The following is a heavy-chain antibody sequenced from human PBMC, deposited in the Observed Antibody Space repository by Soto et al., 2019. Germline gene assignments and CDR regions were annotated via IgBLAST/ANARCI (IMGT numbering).Heavy chain of an antibody. CDR2: ISYDGREK. J-gene: IGHJ4*01. V-gene: IGHV3-30*03. CDR1: GFTFSAYG. D-gene: IGHD2-21*02. CDR3: ATAEYTPRDY. Sequence: QVQLVESGGGVVQPGRSLRVSCAVSGFTFSAYGLHWVRQAPGKGLEWEAVISYDGREKYYADSVKGRFTISRDNSKSTLYLQLSSLRAEDTAVYYCATAEYTPRDYWGQGTLVTVSS.